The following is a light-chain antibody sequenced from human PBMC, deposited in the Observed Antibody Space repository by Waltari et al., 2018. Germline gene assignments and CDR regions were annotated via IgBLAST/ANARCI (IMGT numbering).Light chain of an antibody. V-gene: IGKV3-20*01. CDR3: QHHFRLPAT. CDR1: QSISRY. Sequence: IMLTQSPGTLSLSPGERATLSCRASQSISRYLAWYQPKPGQAPRLLINGASTRATGIPDRFSGSGSGTDFSLTISGLEPEDSAVYYCQHHFRLPATFGQGTKVEIK. CDR2: GAS. J-gene: IGKJ1*01.